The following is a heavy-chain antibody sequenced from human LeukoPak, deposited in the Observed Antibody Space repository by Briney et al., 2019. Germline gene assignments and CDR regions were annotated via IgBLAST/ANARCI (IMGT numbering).Heavy chain of an antibody. V-gene: IGHV3-48*02. CDR2: ISQSGSIV. CDR3: ARGSVGSVAGTGDY. Sequence: GGSLRLSCAASGFTSSNYSMNWVRQVPGKGLEWVSYISQSGSIVYHAESVKGRFTISRDDARASLQLQMNSLRDEDTAVYYCARGSVGSVAGTGDYWSQGTLVTVSS. D-gene: IGHD6-19*01. CDR1: GFTSSNYS. J-gene: IGHJ4*02.